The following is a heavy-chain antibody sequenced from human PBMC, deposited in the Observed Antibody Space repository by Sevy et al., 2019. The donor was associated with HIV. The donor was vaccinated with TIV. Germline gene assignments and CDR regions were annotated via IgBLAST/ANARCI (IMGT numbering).Heavy chain of an antibody. D-gene: IGHD3-3*02. V-gene: IGHV3-7*03. CDR3: ARDIRQLPYYNYHGMDL. Sequence: GGSLRLSCAASRFTFSSYWMSWVRQAPGKGLEWVANIKEDGSEKNYVDSVKGRFTISRDNAEKSLYLQMTSLRVEDTAGYFCARDIRQLPYYNYHGMDLWGQGTKVTVSS. J-gene: IGHJ6*02. CDR2: IKEDGSEK. CDR1: RFTFSSYW.